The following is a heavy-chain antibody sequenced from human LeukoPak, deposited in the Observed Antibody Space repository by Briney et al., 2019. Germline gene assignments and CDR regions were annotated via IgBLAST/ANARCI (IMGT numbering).Heavy chain of an antibody. J-gene: IGHJ6*04. CDR3: ARDPSGRVVATLMDV. CDR1: GFTFGSYS. CDR2: ISSSSSYI. D-gene: IGHD2-15*01. V-gene: IGHV3-21*01. Sequence: PGGSLRLSCAASGFTFGSYSMNWVRQAPGKGLEWVSSISSSSSYIYYADSVKGRFTISRDNAKNSLYLQMNSLRAEDTAVYYCARDPSGRVVATLMDVWGKGTTVTVSS.